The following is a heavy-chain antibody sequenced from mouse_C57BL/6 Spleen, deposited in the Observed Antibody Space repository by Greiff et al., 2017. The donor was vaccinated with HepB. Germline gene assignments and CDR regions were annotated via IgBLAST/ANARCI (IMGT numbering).Heavy chain of an antibody. Sequence: EVNLVESGEGLVKPGGSLKLSCAASGFTFSSYAMSWVRQTPEKRLEWVAYISSGGDYIYYADTVKGRFTISRDNARNTLYLQMSSLKSEDTAMYYCTRDGDYYGSSQFAYWGQGTLVTVSA. CDR3: TRDGDYYGSSQFAY. CDR1: GFTFSSYA. J-gene: IGHJ3*01. D-gene: IGHD1-1*01. V-gene: IGHV5-9-1*02. CDR2: ISSGGDYI.